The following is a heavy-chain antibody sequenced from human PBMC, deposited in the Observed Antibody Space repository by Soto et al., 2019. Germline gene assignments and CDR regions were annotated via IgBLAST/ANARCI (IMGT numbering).Heavy chain of an antibody. CDR3: ARGQRAAAGTVDY. Sequence: QVHLVQSGAEVKKPGASVTLSCKASGYTFTGYYMHCVRQAPGQGLEWMGWINPNSGGTNYAQNFQGWVTMNRATSISTAYMELSRLRSDDTAVYYCARGQRAAAGTVDYWGQGTLVTVSS. CDR1: GYTFTGYY. J-gene: IGHJ4*02. V-gene: IGHV1-2*04. CDR2: INPNSGGT. D-gene: IGHD6-13*01.